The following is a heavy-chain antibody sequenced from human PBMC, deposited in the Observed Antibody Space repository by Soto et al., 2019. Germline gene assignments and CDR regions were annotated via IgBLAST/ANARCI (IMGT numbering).Heavy chain of an antibody. V-gene: IGHV1-69*01. CDR3: ASNTPVGGMDV. D-gene: IGHD2-2*02. CDR1: GGTFSTYA. J-gene: IGHJ6*02. Sequence: QVQLVQSGAEVKKPESSVKVSCKASGGTFSTYAINWVRQAPGQGLEWMGGIIPIFGTPNYAQKFQGRVTITADESTSTAYMELSSLRSEVTAVYYCASNTPVGGMDVWGQGTTVTVSS. CDR2: IIPIFGTP.